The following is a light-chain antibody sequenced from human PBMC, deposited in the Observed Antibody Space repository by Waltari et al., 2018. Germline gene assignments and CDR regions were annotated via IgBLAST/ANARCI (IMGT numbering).Light chain of an antibody. V-gene: IGKV3-20*01. CDR1: QTVRTTY. Sequence: EIVLTQSPGTLSLSPGERATLSCRASQTVRTTYLAWYQQKPGQAPTLLIYGASSRATGIPDRFSGSGSGTDVSITISSLEPEDFAVYYCQQYDISPLTFGGGTKVEIK. CDR3: QQYDISPLT. J-gene: IGKJ4*01. CDR2: GAS.